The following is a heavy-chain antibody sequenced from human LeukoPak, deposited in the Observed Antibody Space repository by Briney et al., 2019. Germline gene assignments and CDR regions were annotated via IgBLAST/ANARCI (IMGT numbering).Heavy chain of an antibody. CDR2: INPSGGST. J-gene: IGHJ3*02. D-gene: IGHD5-18*01. Sequence: ASVKVSCKASGYTFTSYYMHWVRQAPGQGREWMGIINPSGGSTSYAQKFQGRVTMTRDTSTSTVYMELSSLRSEDTAVYYCARDGPRGYSYGYNAFDIWGQGTMVTVSS. CDR1: GYTFTSYY. V-gene: IGHV1-46*01. CDR3: ARDGPRGYSYGYNAFDI.